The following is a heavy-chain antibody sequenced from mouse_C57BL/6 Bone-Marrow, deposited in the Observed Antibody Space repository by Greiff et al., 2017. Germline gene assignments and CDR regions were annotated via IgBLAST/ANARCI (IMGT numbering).Heavy chain of an antibody. J-gene: IGHJ3*01. D-gene: IGHD1-1*01. V-gene: IGHV1-15*01. CDR2: IDPETGGT. CDR1: GYTFTDYE. CDR3: TRESYGSSYRFAY. Sequence: QVQLQQSGAELVRPGASVTLSCKASGYTFTDYEMHWVKQTPVHGLEWIGAIDPETGGTAYNQKFKGKGILTADKSSSTAYMELRSLPSADSAVYYCTRESYGSSYRFAYWGQGTLVTVSA.